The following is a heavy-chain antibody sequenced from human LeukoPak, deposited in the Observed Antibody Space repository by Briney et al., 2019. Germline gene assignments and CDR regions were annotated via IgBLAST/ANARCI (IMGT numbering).Heavy chain of an antibody. CDR1: GFIFTDYW. J-gene: IGHJ4*02. V-gene: IGHV3-7*01. CDR3: ARSRFYFDY. CDR2: IKPDGSEK. Sequence: GGSLRLSCAASGFIFTDYWMGWVRQAPGKGLEWVAKIKPDGSEKDHVDSVKGRFTISRDNAKNSLYLQLNSLRAEDTAVYYCARSRFYFDYWGQGTLVTVSS.